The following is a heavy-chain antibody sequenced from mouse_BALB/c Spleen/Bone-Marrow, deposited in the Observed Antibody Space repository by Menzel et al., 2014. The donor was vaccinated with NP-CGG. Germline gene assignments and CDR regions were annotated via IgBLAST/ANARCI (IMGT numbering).Heavy chain of an antibody. V-gene: IGHV1S132*01. CDR3: ARHYYGSSDAMDY. Sequence: VQLQQSGAELVKPGASVKLSCKTSGYTFTNYWIQWVKQRPGQGLGWIGEIFPGTGTTYYNEKFKGKATPTIDTSSSTAYMQLSSLTSEDSAVYFCARHYYGSSDAMDYWGQGTSVTVSS. CDR2: IFPGTGTT. D-gene: IGHD1-1*01. J-gene: IGHJ4*01. CDR1: GYTFTNYW.